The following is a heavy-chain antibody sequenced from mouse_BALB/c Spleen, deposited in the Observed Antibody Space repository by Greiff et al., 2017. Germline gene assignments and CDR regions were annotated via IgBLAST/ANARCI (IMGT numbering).Heavy chain of an antibody. CDR2: ISSGGSYT. CDR3: AREGTTTATGYFDV. J-gene: IGHJ1*01. CDR1: GFTFSSYA. Sequence: EVKLVESGGGLVKPGGSLKLSCAASGFTFSSYAMSWVRQSPEKRLEWVAEISSGGSYTYYPDTVTGRFTISRDNAKNTLYLEMSSLRSEDTAMYYCAREGTTTATGYFDVWGAGTTVTVSS. V-gene: IGHV5-9-4*01. D-gene: IGHD1-2*01.